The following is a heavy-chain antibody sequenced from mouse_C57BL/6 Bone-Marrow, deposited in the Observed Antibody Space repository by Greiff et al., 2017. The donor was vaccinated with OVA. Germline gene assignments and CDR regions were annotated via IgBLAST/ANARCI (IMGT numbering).Heavy chain of an antibody. CDR2: IFPGSGST. V-gene: IGHV1-75*01. D-gene: IGHD1-1*01. CDR3: ARHYGSRYAMDY. J-gene: IGHJ4*01. CDR1: GYTFTDYY. Sequence: QVTLKESGPELVKPGASVKISCKASGYTFTDYYINWVKQRPGQGLEWIGWIFPGSGSTYYNEKFKGKATLTVDKSSSTAYMLLSSLTSEDSAVYFCARHYGSRYAMDYWGQGTSVTVSS.